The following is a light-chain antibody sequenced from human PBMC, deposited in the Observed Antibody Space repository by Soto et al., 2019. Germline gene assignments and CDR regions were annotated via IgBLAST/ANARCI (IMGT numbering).Light chain of an antibody. CDR1: SRDVGGHNY. CDR3: SSYAGSNTHV. V-gene: IGLV2-8*01. J-gene: IGLJ1*01. Sequence: QSALTQPPSASGSPGQSVTISCTGTSRDVGGHNYVSWYQQHPGKAPTLISREVSKRPSGVPDRFSGSKSGNTASLTVSGLQAEDEADYYCSSYAGSNTHVFGTGTKLTVL. CDR2: EVS.